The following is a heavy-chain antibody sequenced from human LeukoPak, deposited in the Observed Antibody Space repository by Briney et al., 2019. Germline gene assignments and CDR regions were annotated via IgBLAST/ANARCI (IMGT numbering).Heavy chain of an antibody. V-gene: IGHV4-39*01. CDR2: IYYSGST. CDR3: ARHMRDPYAEQLWFGEFNY. J-gene: IGHJ4*02. CDR1: GGSISSSSYY. Sequence: SETLSLTCTVSGGSISSSSYYWGWIRQPPGKGLEWIGSIYYSGSTYYNPSLKSRVTISVDTSKNQFSLKLSSVTAADTAVYYCARHMRDPYAEQLWFGEFNYWGQGTLVTVSS. D-gene: IGHD3-10*01.